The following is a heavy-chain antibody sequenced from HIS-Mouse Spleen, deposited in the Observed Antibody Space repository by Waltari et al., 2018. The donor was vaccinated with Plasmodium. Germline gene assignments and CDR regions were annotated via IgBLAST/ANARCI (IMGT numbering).Heavy chain of an antibody. Sequence: QVQLQESGPGLVKPSETLSLTCTVSGGSISSYYWSWSRQPAGKGLEWIGRIYTSGSTNYNPSLKSRVTMSVDTSKNQFSLKLSSVTAADTAVYYCASSRYSSSWYGDFDYWGQGTLVTVSS. D-gene: IGHD6-13*01. CDR3: ASSRYSSSWYGDFDY. CDR1: GGSISSYY. V-gene: IGHV4-4*07. J-gene: IGHJ4*02. CDR2: IYTSGST.